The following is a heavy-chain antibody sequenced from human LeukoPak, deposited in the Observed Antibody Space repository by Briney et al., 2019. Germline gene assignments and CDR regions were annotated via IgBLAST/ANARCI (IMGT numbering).Heavy chain of an antibody. J-gene: IGHJ5*02. V-gene: IGHV1-69*13. CDR1: GGTFSCYA. CDR2: IIPIFGTA. Sequence: SVTVSCKASGGTFSCYAISWVRQAPGQGLEWMGGIIPIFGTANYAQKFQGRVTITADESTSTAYMELSSLRSEDTAVYYCASGSSSWYRENWFDPWGQGTLVTVSS. D-gene: IGHD6-13*01. CDR3: ASGSSSWYRENWFDP.